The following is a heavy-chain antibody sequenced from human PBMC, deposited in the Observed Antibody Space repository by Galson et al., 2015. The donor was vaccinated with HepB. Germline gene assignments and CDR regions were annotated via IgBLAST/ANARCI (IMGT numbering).Heavy chain of an antibody. V-gene: IGHV7-4-1*02. CDR1: GYTFTDYV. CDR2: MNTNTATP. D-gene: IGHD3-3*01. Sequence: SVKVSCKASGYTFTDYVVNWVRQAPGQGLEWMGWMNTNTATPTYALGFAGRFVFSLDTSVTTAYLQISSLETDDTAVYYCARSPLRFLDWLPYYDYYYLDVWGEGTTVTVSS. CDR3: ARSPLRFLDWLPYYDYYYLDV. J-gene: IGHJ6*03.